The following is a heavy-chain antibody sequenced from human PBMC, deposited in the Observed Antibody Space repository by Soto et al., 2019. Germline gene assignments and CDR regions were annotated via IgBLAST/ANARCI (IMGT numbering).Heavy chain of an antibody. J-gene: IGHJ3*02. D-gene: IGHD1-26*01. Sequence: SVKNSCKASVGTFRSYDISWVRQAPGQGLEWMGGIIPIFGTANYAQKFQGRVTITADKSTSTAYMELSSLRSEDTAVYYCAKERYSGSPDAFDIWGQGTMVTVSS. CDR1: VGTFRSYD. V-gene: IGHV1-69*06. CDR3: AKERYSGSPDAFDI. CDR2: IIPIFGTA.